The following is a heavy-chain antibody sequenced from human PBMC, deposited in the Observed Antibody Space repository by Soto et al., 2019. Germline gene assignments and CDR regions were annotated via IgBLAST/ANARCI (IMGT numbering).Heavy chain of an antibody. V-gene: IGHV3-64*01. J-gene: IGHJ4*02. CDR1: GFTFSSYA. Sequence: PGGSLRLSWAASGFTFSSYAMHWVRQAPGKGLEYVSAISSNGGSTYYANSVKGRFTISRDNSKNTLYLQMGSLRAEDMVVYYCARDQYYDSSGPGDYWGQGTLVTVSS. CDR3: ARDQYYDSSGPGDY. D-gene: IGHD3-22*01. CDR2: ISSNGGST.